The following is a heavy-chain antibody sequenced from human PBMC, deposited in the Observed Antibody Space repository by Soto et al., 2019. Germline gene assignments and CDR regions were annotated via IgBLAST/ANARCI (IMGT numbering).Heavy chain of an antibody. Sequence: LQLQESGSGLVKPSQTLSLTCTVSGDSMSSGGSSWTWIRQSPGKGLEWVGYIYNSGSAYYNPSLRSRAPISIDTSKNRLSLNLTSVTAADTAVYYCARVGNLRWSDPWGQGALVTVPS. V-gene: IGHV4-30-2*06. CDR2: IYNSGSA. J-gene: IGHJ5*02. D-gene: IGHD1-26*01. CDR1: GDSMSSGGSS. CDR3: ARVGNLRWSDP.